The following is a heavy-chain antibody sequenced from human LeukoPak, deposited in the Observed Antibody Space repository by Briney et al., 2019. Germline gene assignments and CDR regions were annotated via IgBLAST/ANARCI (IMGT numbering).Heavy chain of an antibody. CDR3: ARVARCTSCFDVDY. Sequence: SETLSLTRTVSGYSITSAYYWGWIRQPPGQGLEWIGSFFLKGSTYYNPSLKSRVTISVDTSKNQFSLTLSSVTAADTAVYYCARVARCTSCFDVDYWGQGTLVTVSS. V-gene: IGHV4-38-2*02. D-gene: IGHD2-2*01. CDR2: FFLKGST. CDR1: GYSITSAYY. J-gene: IGHJ4*02.